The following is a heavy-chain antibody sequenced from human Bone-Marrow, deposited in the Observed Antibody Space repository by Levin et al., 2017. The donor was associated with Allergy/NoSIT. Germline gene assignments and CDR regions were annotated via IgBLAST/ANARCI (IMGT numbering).Heavy chain of an antibody. CDR3: TTKIFRDYSDY. J-gene: IGHJ4*02. Sequence: GESLKISCKVSGYSLGELSIHWVRQAPGKGLEGMGGSDPGDGEIVYAQKFQGRLTMTEDTSTDTAFMELSILRSEDTAVYYCTTKIFRDYSDYWGQGTLVTVSS. CDR2: SDPGDGEI. D-gene: IGHD4-17*01. CDR1: GYSLGELS. V-gene: IGHV1-24*01.